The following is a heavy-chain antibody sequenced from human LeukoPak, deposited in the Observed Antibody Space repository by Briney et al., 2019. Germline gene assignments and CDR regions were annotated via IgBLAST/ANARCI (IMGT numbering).Heavy chain of an antibody. CDR2: MNPNSGNT. V-gene: IGHV1-8*03. D-gene: IGHD3-22*01. CDR1: GYTFTSYD. CDR3: ARGSATMTPYYYYYMDV. Sequence: ASVKVSCKASGYTFTSYDINWVRQAPGQGLEWMGWMNPNSGNTGYAQKFQGRVTITRNTSISTAYMELSSLRSEDTAVYYCARGSATMTPYYYYYMDVWGKGTTVTVSS. J-gene: IGHJ6*03.